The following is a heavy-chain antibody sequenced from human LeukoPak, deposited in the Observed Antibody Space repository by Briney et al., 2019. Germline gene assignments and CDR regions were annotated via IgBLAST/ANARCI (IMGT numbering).Heavy chain of an antibody. Sequence: GGSLRLSCAASGFTFSSYSMNWVRQAPGKGLEWVSYISSSSSTIYYADSVKGRFTISRDNAKNSLYLQMNSLRAEDTAVYYCARVSRDLQLWLTYYYYMDVWGKGTTVTVSS. CDR1: GFTFSSYS. CDR3: ARVSRDLQLWLTYYYYMDV. J-gene: IGHJ6*03. V-gene: IGHV3-48*01. D-gene: IGHD5-18*01. CDR2: ISSSSSTI.